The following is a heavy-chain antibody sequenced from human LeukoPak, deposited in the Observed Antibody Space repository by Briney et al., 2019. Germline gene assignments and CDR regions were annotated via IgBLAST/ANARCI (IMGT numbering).Heavy chain of an antibody. D-gene: IGHD3-3*01. Sequence: GGSLRLSCAASGFTFSSYWMSWVRQAPGKGLEWVANIKQDGSEKYYVDSVKGRFTISRDNAKNSLYLQMNSLRAEDTAVYYCAKDLDFWSGYTPTLFDYWGQGTLVTVSS. V-gene: IGHV3-7*03. CDR3: AKDLDFWSGYTPTLFDY. CDR2: IKQDGSEK. CDR1: GFTFSSYW. J-gene: IGHJ4*02.